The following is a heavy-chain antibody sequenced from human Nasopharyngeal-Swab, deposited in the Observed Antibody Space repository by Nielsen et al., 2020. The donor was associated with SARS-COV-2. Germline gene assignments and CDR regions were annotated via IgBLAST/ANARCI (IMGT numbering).Heavy chain of an antibody. D-gene: IGHD3-3*01. Sequence: ASVQVSCKASGYTFLSSTINWVRQAPGQGLEWMGWVSAYNGDTDYEQKFQGRVTMTTDTSTETAYMELRGLTSDDTAVYYCARGPQILTYWGQGTLVTVSS. CDR1: GYTFLSST. J-gene: IGHJ4*02. CDR2: VSAYNGDT. CDR3: ARGPQILTY. V-gene: IGHV1-18*01.